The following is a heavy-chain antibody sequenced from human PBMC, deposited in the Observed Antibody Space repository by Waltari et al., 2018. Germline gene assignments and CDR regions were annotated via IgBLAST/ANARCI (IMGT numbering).Heavy chain of an antibody. Sequence: QVQMVQSGAEVNKTGASVKVSCKASGYTYTGYYMHWRRTAPDTGLECMVRLNPHIGGTNCAQNFQCRVTMTRDTSISTAYIELSMLISDDTALYSCSRLWIAPRRANPHYGMDVWGQVTTVTVSS. V-gene: IGHV1-2*06. J-gene: IGHJ6*02. D-gene: IGHD6-6*01. CDR1: GYTYTGYY. CDR3: SRLWIAPRRANPHYGMDV. CDR2: LNPHIGGT.